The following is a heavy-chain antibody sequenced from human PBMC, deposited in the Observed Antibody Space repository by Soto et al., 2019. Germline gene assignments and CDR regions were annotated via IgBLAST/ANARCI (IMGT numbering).Heavy chain of an antibody. D-gene: IGHD3-10*01. CDR3: ARPWSLWFGEGGGMDV. V-gene: IGHV4-39*01. J-gene: IGHJ6*02. CDR2: IYYSGST. Sequence: QLQLQESGPGLVKPSETLSLTCTVSGGSISSSSYYWGWIRQPPGKGLEWIGSIYYSGSTYYNPSLKSRVTISVDTSKNQFSLKLSSVTAADTAVYYCARPWSLWFGEGGGMDVWGQGTTVTVSS. CDR1: GGSISSSSYY.